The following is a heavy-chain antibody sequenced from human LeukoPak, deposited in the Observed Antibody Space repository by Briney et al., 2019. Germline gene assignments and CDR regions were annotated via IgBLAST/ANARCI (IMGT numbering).Heavy chain of an antibody. Sequence: GGSLRLSCTASGFSFSRYSMNWVRQAPGKGLEWISYISSDGTTIYYADSVKGRFTISRDNARNSLYLQMKSLRAEDTAVYYCARDPAMQTWLSAYYFDYWGQGTQVTVSS. CDR2: ISSDGTTI. J-gene: IGHJ4*02. V-gene: IGHV3-48*01. CDR3: ARDPAMQTWLSAYYFDY. D-gene: IGHD3-22*01. CDR1: GFSFSRYS.